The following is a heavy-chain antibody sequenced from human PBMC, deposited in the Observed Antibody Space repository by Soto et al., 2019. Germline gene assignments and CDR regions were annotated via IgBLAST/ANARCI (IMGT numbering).Heavy chain of an antibody. CDR1: GYSFTSSY. J-gene: IGHJ4*02. CDR2: INPSVGTT. D-gene: IGHD2-21*01. CDR3: ALKVVTYFDN. V-gene: IGHV1-46*01. Sequence: ASVKVSCKASGYSFTSSYIHWLRQAPGQGPEWMGIINPSVGTTHYAQDFQGRLTLTSDTSTSTVYLDLSSLTSGDTAVYYCALKVVTYFDNWGQGTQVTVSS.